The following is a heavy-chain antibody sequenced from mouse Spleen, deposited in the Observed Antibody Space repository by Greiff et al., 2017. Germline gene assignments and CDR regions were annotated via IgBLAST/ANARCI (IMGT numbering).Heavy chain of an antibody. CDR1: GFTFSDYG. Sequence: EVQLVESGGGLVKPGGSLKLSCAASGFTFSDYGMAWVRQAPGKGPEWVAFISNLAYSIYYADTVTGRFTISRENAKNTLYLEMSSLRSEDTAMYYCARQESNYYGSSRDYAMGYWGQGTSVTVSS. V-gene: IGHV5-15*01. CDR3: ARQESNYYGSSRDYAMGY. J-gene: IGHJ4*01. CDR2: ISNLAYSI. D-gene: IGHD1-1*01.